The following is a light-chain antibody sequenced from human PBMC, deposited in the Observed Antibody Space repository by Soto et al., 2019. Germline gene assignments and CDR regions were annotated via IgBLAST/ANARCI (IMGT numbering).Light chain of an antibody. CDR1: SSDVGGYNY. J-gene: IGLJ1*01. V-gene: IGLV2-14*01. CDR3: SSYSSSTTLYV. Sequence: QSALTQPASVSGSPGQSITISCTGTSSDVGGYNYVSWYQQHPGKAPKLIIYEVSNRPSGDSSRFSGSKSGNTAPLTISGLQAEDEGDYYCSSYSSSTTLYVFGTGTKVTVL. CDR2: EVS.